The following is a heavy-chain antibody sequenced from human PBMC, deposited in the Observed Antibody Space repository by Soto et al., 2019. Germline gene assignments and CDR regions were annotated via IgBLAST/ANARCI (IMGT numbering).Heavy chain of an antibody. CDR3: ARIRRGWSGYDMIDY. CDR2: IDWDDDK. Sequence: SGPTLVNPAQTLTLTCTFSGFSLSTSGMCVSWIRQPPGKALEWLARIDWDDDKYYSTSLKTRLTISKDTSKNQVVLTMTNMDPVDTATYYCARIRRGWSGYDMIDYWGQGTLVTVSS. J-gene: IGHJ4*02. D-gene: IGHD5-12*01. CDR1: GFSLSTSGMC. V-gene: IGHV2-70*11.